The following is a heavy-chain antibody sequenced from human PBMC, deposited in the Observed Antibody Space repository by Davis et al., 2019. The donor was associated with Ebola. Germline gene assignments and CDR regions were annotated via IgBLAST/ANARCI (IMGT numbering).Heavy chain of an antibody. V-gene: IGHV1-18*01. CDR2: ISAYNGNT. CDR1: GYTFTSYG. J-gene: IGHJ6*02. D-gene: IGHD6-6*01. CDR3: ARDNGGSSPHYYYYYYGMDV. Sequence: AASVKVSCKASGYTFTSYGISWVRQAPGQGLEWMGWISAYNGNTNYAQKLQGRVTMTTDTSTSTAYMERRSLRSDDTAVYYCARDNGGSSPHYYYYYYGMDVWGQGTTVTVSS.